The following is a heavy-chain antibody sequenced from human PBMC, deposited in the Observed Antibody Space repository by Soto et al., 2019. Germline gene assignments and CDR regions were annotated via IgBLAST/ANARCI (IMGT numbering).Heavy chain of an antibody. Sequence: GGSLRLSCAASGFTFSSYAMSWVRQAPGKGLEWVSAISGSGGSTYYADSVKGRFTISRDNSKNTLYLQMNSLRAEDTAVYYCAKGHRHFWSGRDAFDIWGQGTMVTVSS. J-gene: IGHJ3*02. CDR1: GFTFSSYA. CDR2: ISGSGGST. D-gene: IGHD3-3*02. CDR3: AKGHRHFWSGRDAFDI. V-gene: IGHV3-23*01.